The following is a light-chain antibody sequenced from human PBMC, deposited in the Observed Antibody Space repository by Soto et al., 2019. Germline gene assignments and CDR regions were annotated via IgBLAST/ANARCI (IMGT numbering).Light chain of an antibody. Sequence: DIQMTQSPSSLSASVGDRVTITCRASQSISPYLNWYQHKPGKAPKLLIFASSTLHSGVPSRFCGSGSGTDFTLTISALQPEDFATYYCQQTYTTPCSFGQGTKLETK. V-gene: IGKV1-39*01. J-gene: IGKJ2*04. CDR2: ASS. CDR3: QQTYTTPCS. CDR1: QSISPY.